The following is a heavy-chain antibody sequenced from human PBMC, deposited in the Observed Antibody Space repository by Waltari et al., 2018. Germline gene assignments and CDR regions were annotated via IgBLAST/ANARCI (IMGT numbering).Heavy chain of an antibody. CDR2: IYYRGST. V-gene: IGHV4-39*01. CDR3: ARSDYYYDSSGYPNWFDP. D-gene: IGHD3-22*01. Sequence: QLQLQESGPGLVKPSETLSLTCTVSGGSISSSSYYWGWIRQPPGKGLEWIGSIYYRGSTDDNPSLNSRGTISVDTAKNQFSRKLSSVTAADTAVYYCARSDYYYDSSGYPNWFDPWGQGTLVTVSS. J-gene: IGHJ5*02. CDR1: GGSISSSSYY.